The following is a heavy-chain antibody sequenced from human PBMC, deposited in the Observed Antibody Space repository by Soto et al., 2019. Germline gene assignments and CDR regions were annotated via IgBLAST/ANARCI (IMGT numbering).Heavy chain of an antibody. V-gene: IGHV1-58*01. D-gene: IGHD2-15*01. CDR3: AAEGRRADYYGMDV. CDR1: GFTFTSSA. CDR2: IVVGSGNT. Sequence: GASVKVSCKASGFTFTSSAVQWVRQASGQRLEWIGWIVVGSGNTNYAQKFQERVTITRDMSTSTAYMELSSLSSEDTAVYYCAAEGRRADYYGMDVWGQGTTVTVSS. J-gene: IGHJ6*02.